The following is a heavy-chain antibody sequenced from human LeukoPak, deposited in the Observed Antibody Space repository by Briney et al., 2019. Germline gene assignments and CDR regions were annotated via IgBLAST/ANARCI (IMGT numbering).Heavy chain of an antibody. CDR2: IRCDGSNK. CDR3: AKGLKSGSLDY. V-gene: IGHV3-30*02. CDR1: GFTFSSYG. J-gene: IGHJ4*02. Sequence: QAGGSLRLSCAASGFTFSSYGMHWVRQAPGKGLEWVAFIRCDGSNKYYADSVKGRFTISRDNSKNTLYLQMNSLRAEDTAVYYCAKGLKSGSLDYWGQGTLVTVSS. D-gene: IGHD1-26*01.